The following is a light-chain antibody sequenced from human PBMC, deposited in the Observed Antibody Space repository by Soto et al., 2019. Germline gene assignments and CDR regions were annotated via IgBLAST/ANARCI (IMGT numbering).Light chain of an antibody. CDR2: AAS. J-gene: IGKJ4*01. CDR1: QSISSY. CDR3: QQSYSTPLT. Sequence: DIQMTQSPSSLSASVGDRVTITCRASQSISSYLNWYQQKPGKAPKLLIYAASSLQIGVPSRFSGSGSGTDFTLTISSLQPEDFATYYCQQSYSTPLTFGGGTKV. V-gene: IGKV1-39*01.